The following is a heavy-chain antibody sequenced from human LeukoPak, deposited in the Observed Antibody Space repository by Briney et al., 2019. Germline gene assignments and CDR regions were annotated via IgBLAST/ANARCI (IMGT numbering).Heavy chain of an antibody. D-gene: IGHD2-2*01. J-gene: IGHJ4*02. CDR1: GFTFSSYA. CDR2: ISGSGGST. V-gene: IGHV3-23*01. CDR3: AKVMGRYQLPWFDY. Sequence: PGGSLRLSCAASGFTFSSYAMHWVRQAPGKGLEWVSAISGSGGSTYYADSVKGRFTISRDNSKNALYLQMNSLRAEDTAVYYCAKVMGRYQLPWFDYWGQGTLVTVSS.